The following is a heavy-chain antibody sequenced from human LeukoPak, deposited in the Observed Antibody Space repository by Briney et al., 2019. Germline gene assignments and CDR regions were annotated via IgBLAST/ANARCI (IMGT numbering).Heavy chain of an antibody. CDR1: GESFSDYY. D-gene: IGHD1-1*01. CDR2: ISHDGNT. J-gene: IGHJ5*02. V-gene: IGHV4-34*01. CDR3: ARRRDWNDVLDP. Sequence: PSETLSLTCAVYGESFSDYYWSWIRQPPEKGLEWIGHISHDGNTNYNPSLKSRVTLSTDTSKNQFSLRLTSVTTADTAIYYCARRRDWNDVLDPWGQGTPVTVSS.